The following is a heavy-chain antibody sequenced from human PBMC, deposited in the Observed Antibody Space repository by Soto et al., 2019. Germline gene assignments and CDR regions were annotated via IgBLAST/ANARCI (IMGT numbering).Heavy chain of an antibody. J-gene: IGHJ6*02. CDR1: GGSISSSNW. CDR3: ARAMGLTGYYYGMAV. D-gene: IGHD3-16*01. Sequence: SETLSLTCAVSGGSISSSNWWSWVRQPPGKGLEWIGEIYHSGSTNYNPSLKSRVTISVDTSKNQFSLKLSSVTAADTAVYYCARAMGLTGYYYGMAVWGQGTTVTVSS. V-gene: IGHV4-4*02. CDR2: IYHSGST.